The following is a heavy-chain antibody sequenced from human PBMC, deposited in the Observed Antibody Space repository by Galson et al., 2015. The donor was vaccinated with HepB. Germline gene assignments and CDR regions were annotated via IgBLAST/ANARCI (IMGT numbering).Heavy chain of an antibody. Sequence: SLRLSCAASGFTFSSYWMSWVRQAPGKGLEWVGNIKQDGSEKYYVDSVKGRFTISRDNAKISLYMQMNSLRAEDTAVYYCARGRIAAAGYFDYWGQGTLVTVSS. CDR1: GFTFSSYW. J-gene: IGHJ4*02. V-gene: IGHV3-7*03. D-gene: IGHD6-13*01. CDR3: ARGRIAAAGYFDY. CDR2: IKQDGSEK.